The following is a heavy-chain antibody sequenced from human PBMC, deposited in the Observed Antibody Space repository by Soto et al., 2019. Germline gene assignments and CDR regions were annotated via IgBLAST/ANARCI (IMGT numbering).Heavy chain of an antibody. J-gene: IGHJ4*02. D-gene: IGHD2-2*01. CDR1: GYTFTSYG. CDR3: ARDLACSSTSCYPLPGDFDY. Sequence: GASVKVSCKASGYTFTSYGISWVRQAPGQGLEWMGWISAYNGNTNYAQKLQGRVTMTTDTSTSTAYMELRSLRSDDTAVYYCARDLACSSTSCYPLPGDFDYWGQGTLVTVSS. V-gene: IGHV1-18*01. CDR2: ISAYNGNT.